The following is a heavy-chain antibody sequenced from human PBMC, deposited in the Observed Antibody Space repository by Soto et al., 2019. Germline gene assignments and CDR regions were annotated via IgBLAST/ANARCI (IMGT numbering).Heavy chain of an antibody. CDR1: GGSISSYY. J-gene: IGHJ4*02. CDR2: IYYSGST. CDR3: ASCYCSVGTCYRFNFHF. V-gene: IGHV4-59*03. Sequence: ASETLSLTCTVSGGSISSYYWSWIRQPPGKGLEWIGYIYYSGSTNYNPSLKSRATISVDTSKNQFSLKLSSVTAADTAVYYCASCYCSVGTCYRFNFHFSGQGTLVTVSS. D-gene: IGHD2-15*01.